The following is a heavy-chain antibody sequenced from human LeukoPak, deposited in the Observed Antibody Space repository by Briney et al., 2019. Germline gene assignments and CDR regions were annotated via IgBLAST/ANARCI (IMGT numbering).Heavy chain of an antibody. Sequence: GASVKVSCKASGYTFTSYGINWVRQATGQGLEWMGWMNPNSGNTGYAQKFQGRVTITRNTSISTAYMELSSLRSEDTAVYYCARGDVLRFLEWSIDAFDIWGQGTMVTVSS. CDR3: ARGDVLRFLEWSIDAFDI. J-gene: IGHJ3*02. CDR1: GYTFTSYG. D-gene: IGHD3-3*01. CDR2: MNPNSGNT. V-gene: IGHV1-8*03.